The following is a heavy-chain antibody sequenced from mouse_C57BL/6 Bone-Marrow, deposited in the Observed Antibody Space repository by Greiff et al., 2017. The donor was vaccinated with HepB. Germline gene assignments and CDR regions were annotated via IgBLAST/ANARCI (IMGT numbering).Heavy chain of an antibody. Sequence: EVQLVESGGDLVKPGGSLKLSCAASGFTFSSYGMSWVRQTPDKRLEWVATISSGGSYTYYPDSVKGRFTISRDNAKNTLYLQMSSLKSEDTAMYYCASHYYGSSNWYFDVWGTGTTVTVSS. CDR2: ISSGGSYT. CDR1: GFTFSSYG. CDR3: ASHYYGSSNWYFDV. D-gene: IGHD1-1*01. J-gene: IGHJ1*03. V-gene: IGHV5-6*01.